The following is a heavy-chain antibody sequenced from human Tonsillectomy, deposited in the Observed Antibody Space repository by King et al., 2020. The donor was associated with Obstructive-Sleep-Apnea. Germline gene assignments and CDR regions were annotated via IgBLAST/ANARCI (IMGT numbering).Heavy chain of an antibody. CDR1: GFTFRSYT. J-gene: IGHJ3*01. D-gene: IGHD1-1*01. Sequence: VQLVESGGGLVKPGGSLRLSCAASGFTFRSYTMVWVRQAPGKGLEWVSSSLSSSSDKYYADSVKGRFDISRDNADNSLYLQMNSLRAEDTAVYYCARESAPHDTGDGFDGWGQGTMVAVSA. CDR2: SLSSSSDK. V-gene: IGHV3-21*01. CDR3: ARESAPHDTGDGFDG.